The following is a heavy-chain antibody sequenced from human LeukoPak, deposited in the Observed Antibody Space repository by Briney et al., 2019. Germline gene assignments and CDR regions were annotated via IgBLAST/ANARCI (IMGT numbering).Heavy chain of an antibody. CDR2: INPNSGGT. D-gene: IGHD6-6*01. V-gene: IGHV1-2*02. CDR1: GYTFTGYY. Sequence: ASVKVSCKASGYTFTGYYMHWVRQAPGQGLEWMGWINPNSGGTNYAQKFQGRVTMTRDTSISTAYMELSRLRSDDTAVYYCARDRVAARRRGWFDPWGQGTLVTVSS. J-gene: IGHJ5*02. CDR3: ARDRVAARRRGWFDP.